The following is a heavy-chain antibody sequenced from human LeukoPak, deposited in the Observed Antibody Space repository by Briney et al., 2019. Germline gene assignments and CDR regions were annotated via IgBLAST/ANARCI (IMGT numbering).Heavy chain of an antibody. CDR3: ATRRIAVAAPFDY. Sequence: PSETLSLTCTVSGGSISSYYWSWIRQPPGKGLDWMGYIYYSGSTNYNPSLKTRVTISVATSKTQFSLKLSSVTAADTAVYYCATRRIAVAAPFDYWGQGTLVTVSS. V-gene: IGHV4-59*01. D-gene: IGHD6-19*01. CDR2: IYYSGST. CDR1: GGSISSYY. J-gene: IGHJ4*02.